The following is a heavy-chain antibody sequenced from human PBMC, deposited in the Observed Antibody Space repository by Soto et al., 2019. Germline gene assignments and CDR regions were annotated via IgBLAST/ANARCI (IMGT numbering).Heavy chain of an antibody. CDR2: INAGSGST. CDR1: GYTFSNFA. J-gene: IGHJ6*02. CDR3: AGCCISTSGVDYYYYGMDV. V-gene: IGHV1-2*04. D-gene: IGHD2-2*01. Sequence: ASVKVSCKASGYTFSNFAMHWVRQAPGQRLEWMGWINAGSGSTNYAQKFQGWVTMTRDTSISTAYMELSRLRSDDTAVYYCAGCCISTSGVDYYYYGMDVWGQGTTVTVSS.